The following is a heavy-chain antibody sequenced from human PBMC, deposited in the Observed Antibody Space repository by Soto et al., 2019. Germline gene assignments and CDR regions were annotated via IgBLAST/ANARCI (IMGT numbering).Heavy chain of an antibody. J-gene: IGHJ6*02. D-gene: IGHD2-2*01. CDR1: GGSVNSYNFY. V-gene: IGHV4-61*01. CDR2: INHSGST. Sequence: SETLSLTCTVSGGSVNSYNFYWIWIRQPPGKGVEWIGEINHSGSTNYNPSLKSRVTISVDTSKNQFSLKLSSVTAADTAVYYCARAELIPAAYYYYYYGMDVWGQGTTVTVSS. CDR3: ARAELIPAAYYYYYYGMDV.